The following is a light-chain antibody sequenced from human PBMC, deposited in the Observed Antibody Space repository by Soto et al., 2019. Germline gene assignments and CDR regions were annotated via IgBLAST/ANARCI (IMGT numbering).Light chain of an antibody. CDR3: QQYGSAPRT. CDR1: QSVSSSF. J-gene: IGKJ5*01. CDR2: GAS. V-gene: IGKV3-20*01. Sequence: EIVLTQSPGTLSLSPGERATLSFRASQSVSSSFLAWYQQKVGQAPRLLIYGASSRATGIPDRFSGSGSGTDFTLTISRLEPEDFALYYCQQYGSAPRTFGQGTRLEIK.